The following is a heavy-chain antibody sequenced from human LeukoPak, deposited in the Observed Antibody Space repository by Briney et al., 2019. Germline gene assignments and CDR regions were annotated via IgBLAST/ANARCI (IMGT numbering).Heavy chain of an antibody. CDR3: ARNYYGSGSYFPADFDY. CDR2: IIPILGIG. CDR1: GGTFSSYA. V-gene: IGHV1-69*04. J-gene: IGHJ4*02. Sequence: ASVKVSCKASGGTFSSYAISWVRQAPGQGLEWMGRIIPILGIGNYAQKFQGRVTITADKSTSTAYMELSSLRSEDTAVYYCARNYYGSGSYFPADFDYWGQGTLVTVSS. D-gene: IGHD3-10*01.